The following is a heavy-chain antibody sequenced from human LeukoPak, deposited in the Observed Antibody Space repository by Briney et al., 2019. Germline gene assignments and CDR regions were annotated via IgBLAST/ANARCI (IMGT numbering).Heavy chain of an antibody. CDR3: ASLRSSWSPDEYFQH. D-gene: IGHD6-13*01. CDR2: IYYSGST. Sequence: SETLSLTCTVSGGSISSGDYYWSWIRQPPGKGLEWIGYIYYSGSTNYNPSLKSRVTISVDTSKNQFSLKLSSVTAADTAVYYCASLRSSWSPDEYFQHWGQGTLVTVSS. CDR1: GGSISSGDYY. V-gene: IGHV4-61*08. J-gene: IGHJ1*01.